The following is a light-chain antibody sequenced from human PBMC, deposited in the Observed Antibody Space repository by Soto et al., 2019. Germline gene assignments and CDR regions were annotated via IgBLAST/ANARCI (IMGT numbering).Light chain of an antibody. CDR2: AAS. J-gene: IGKJ5*01. CDR3: QHYNGYPQI. V-gene: IGKV1-16*01. CDR1: QGISSS. Sequence: DIQMTPSPSSLSASVGDRVTITCRASQGISSSLAWFQQKPGKAPKTLIYAASSLHSGVPSRFSGSGSGTDFTLTISSLQPEDFATYYCQHYNGYPQIFGQGTRLEI.